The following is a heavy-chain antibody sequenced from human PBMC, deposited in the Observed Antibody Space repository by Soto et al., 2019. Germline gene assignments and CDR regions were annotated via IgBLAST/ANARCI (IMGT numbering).Heavy chain of an antibody. V-gene: IGHV1-69*02. CDR1: GDTFTFYS. CDR2: INPILIMS. CDR3: ASSYGSGYRAFDY. J-gene: IGHJ4*02. D-gene: IGHD3-10*01. Sequence: QVQLVQSGAEVKRPGSSVKVSCKASGDTFTFYSINWVRQAPGLGLEWMGRINPILIMSNYAQRFQGRVTMTADKSTSTAYMELCSLRSEDSATYYCASSYGSGYRAFDYWGQGALVTVSS.